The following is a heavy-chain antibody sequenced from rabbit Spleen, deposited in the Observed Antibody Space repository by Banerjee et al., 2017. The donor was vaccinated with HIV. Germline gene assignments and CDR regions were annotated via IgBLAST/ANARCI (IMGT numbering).Heavy chain of an antibody. Sequence: ASWAKGRFTISKTSSTTVTLQMTSLTAADTATYFCARNLYAGIDDGLWGPGTLVTVS. D-gene: IGHD2-1*01. CDR3: ARNLYAGIDDGL. J-gene: IGHJ4*01. V-gene: IGHV1S40*01.